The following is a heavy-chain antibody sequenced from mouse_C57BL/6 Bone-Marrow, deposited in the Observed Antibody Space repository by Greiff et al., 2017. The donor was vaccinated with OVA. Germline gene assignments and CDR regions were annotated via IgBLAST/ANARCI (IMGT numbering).Heavy chain of an antibody. D-gene: IGHD1-1*01. V-gene: IGHV3-5*01. CDR3: ARWGDYGSCLDY. J-gene: IGHJ2*01. Sequence: EVQGVESGPGLVKPSQTVFLTCTVTGISITTGNYRWSWIRQFPGNKLEWIGYIYYSGTITSNPSPTSRTTITRDKSKNQVYLEMNSLTAEDTATYYCARWGDYGSCLDYWGQGTTLTVSS. CDR2: IYYSGTI. CDR1: GISITTGNYR.